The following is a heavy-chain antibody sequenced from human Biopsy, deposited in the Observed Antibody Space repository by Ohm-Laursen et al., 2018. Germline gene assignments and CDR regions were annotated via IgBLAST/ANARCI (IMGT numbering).Heavy chain of an antibody. CDR2: HNNSGST. CDR1: GGSISSDY. J-gene: IGHJ6*02. CDR3: ARATNSTGWPYYYFYGMDV. D-gene: IGHD2/OR15-2a*01. Sequence: TLSLTCTVSGGSISSDYWSWIRQTPGKGLECIGYHNNSGSTNYNPSLKSRVTISVDTSKNQFSLRLNSVTAADTAVYYCARATNSTGWPYYYFYGMDVWGQGTTVTVSS. V-gene: IGHV4-59*01.